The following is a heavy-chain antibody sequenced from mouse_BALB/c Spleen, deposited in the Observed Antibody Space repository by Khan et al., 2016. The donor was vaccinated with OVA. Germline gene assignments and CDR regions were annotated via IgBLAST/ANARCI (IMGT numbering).Heavy chain of an antibody. D-gene: IGHD2-3*01. CDR1: GYSITSDYA. V-gene: IGHV3-2*02. CDR2: ISSSGST. J-gene: IGHJ4*01. CDR3: ARDGSRYNYAMDY. Sequence: EVQLQESGPGLVKPSQSLSLTCTVTGYSITSDYAWNWIRQFPGNKLEWMAYISSSGSTNYNPALKSRISITRDTSKNQFFLQLNSVTTEDTATYDCARDGSRYNYAMDYWGQGTSVTVSS.